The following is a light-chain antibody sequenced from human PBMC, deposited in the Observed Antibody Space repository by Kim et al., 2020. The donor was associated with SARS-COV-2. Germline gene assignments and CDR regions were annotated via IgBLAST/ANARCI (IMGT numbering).Light chain of an antibody. Sequence: EIVLTQSPGTLSLSPGETASLSCRASQSVSSNYLTWFQQKPGQAPRLLIYGASSRAPGIPDRFSGSGAGTDFTLTINGLEPDDFAVYYCQQYGSSPETFGQGTKVDIK. J-gene: IGKJ1*01. CDR3: QQYGSSPET. CDR2: GAS. CDR1: QSVSSNY. V-gene: IGKV3-20*01.